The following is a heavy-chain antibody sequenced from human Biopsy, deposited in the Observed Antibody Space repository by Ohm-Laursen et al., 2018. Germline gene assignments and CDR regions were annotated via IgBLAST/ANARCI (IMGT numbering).Heavy chain of an antibody. J-gene: IGHJ5*01. Sequence: SLRLSCTAPGFSVSSYDMNWVRQAPGKGLEWISYISETSSHIYDADSVRGRFTVARDIAKNSLYLQLSSLRAEDTAVYHCAKDRDLNLLAWFDPWGQGTLVTVSS. D-gene: IGHD2-8*02. CDR3: AKDRDLNLLAWFDP. CDR2: ISETSSHI. V-gene: IGHV3-21*04. CDR1: GFSVSSYD.